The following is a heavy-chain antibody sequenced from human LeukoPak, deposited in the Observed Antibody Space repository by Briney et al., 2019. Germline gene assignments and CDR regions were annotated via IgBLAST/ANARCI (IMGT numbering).Heavy chain of an antibody. Sequence: GGSPRLSCAVSGFSVSGYWMSWVRQAPGKGLEWVANIKQDGSEKNYVDSVKGRFTTSRDNAENSLFLQMNSLRVEDTAVYYCAREWQGGIAAAGTRIEGDYWGQGTLVAVSS. J-gene: IGHJ4*02. D-gene: IGHD6-13*01. V-gene: IGHV3-7*01. CDR3: AREWQGGIAAAGTRIEGDY. CDR1: GFSVSGYW. CDR2: IKQDGSEK.